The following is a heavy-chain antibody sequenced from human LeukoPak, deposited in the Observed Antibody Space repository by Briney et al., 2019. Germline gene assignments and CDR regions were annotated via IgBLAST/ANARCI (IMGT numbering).Heavy chain of an antibody. V-gene: IGHV1-2*02. CDR2: INPNSGGT. CDR1: GYTFTGYY. Sequence: ASVKVSCKASGYTFTGYYMHWVRQAPGQGLEWTGWINPNSGGTNYAQKFQGRVTMTRDTSISTAYMELSRLRSDDTAVYYCARDRGGSYSLYYYYGMDVWGQGTTVTVSS. J-gene: IGHJ6*02. D-gene: IGHD1-26*01. CDR3: ARDRGGSYSLYYYYGMDV.